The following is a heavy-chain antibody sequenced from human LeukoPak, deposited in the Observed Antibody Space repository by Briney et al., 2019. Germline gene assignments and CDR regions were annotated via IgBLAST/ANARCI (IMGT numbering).Heavy chain of an antibody. D-gene: IGHD3-9*01. V-gene: IGHV4-59*01. CDR2: IYYSGST. J-gene: IGHJ3*02. CDR3: ARRLPGLPNAFDI. Sequence: SETLSLTCTVSGGSISSYYWSWIRQPPGKGLEWIGYIYYSGSTNYNPSLKSRVTISVDTSKNQFSLKLSSVTAADTAVYYCARRLPGLPNAFDIWGQGTMVTVSS. CDR1: GGSISSYY.